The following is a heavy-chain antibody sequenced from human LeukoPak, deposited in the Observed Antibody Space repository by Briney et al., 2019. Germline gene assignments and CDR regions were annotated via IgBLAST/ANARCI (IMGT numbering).Heavy chain of an antibody. V-gene: IGHV1-46*01. Sequence: ASVKVSCKASGYTFTSYYMHWVRQAPGQGLEWVGITNPSGGTTIDAQKFQGRVTMTRDTSTSTVYMELSSLRSEDTAVYYCARTWGPSRNYHFDYWGQGTLVTVSS. D-gene: IGHD1-7*01. CDR2: TNPSGGTT. CDR3: ARTWGPSRNYHFDY. J-gene: IGHJ4*02. CDR1: GYTFTSYY.